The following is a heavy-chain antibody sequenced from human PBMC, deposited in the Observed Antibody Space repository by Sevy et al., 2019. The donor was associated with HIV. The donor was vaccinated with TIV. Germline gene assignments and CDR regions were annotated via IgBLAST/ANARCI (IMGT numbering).Heavy chain of an antibody. J-gene: IGHJ1*01. CDR3: ARAPSGSQGPGQYFHH. V-gene: IGHV1-18*01. CDR2: ITAYQGNT. D-gene: IGHD1-26*01. CDR1: GYTFTNYH. Sequence: ASVKVSCKASGYTFTNYHITWVRQAPGQGLEWMGWITAYQGNTNYAPRLQGRGTMTTDPSTSQAYMELKGLRADDTAASYCARAPSGSQGPGQYFHHWGQGTLVTVSS.